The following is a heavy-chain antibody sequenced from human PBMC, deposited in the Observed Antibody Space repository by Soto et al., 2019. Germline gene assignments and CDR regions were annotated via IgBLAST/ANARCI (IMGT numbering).Heavy chain of an antibody. V-gene: IGHV4-31*03. CDR1: GGSISSGGYY. J-gene: IGHJ6*02. CDR2: INYSGST. CDR3: ARYRHPSIVVVVAANYGMDV. Sequence: QVQLQESGPGLVKPSQTLSLTCTVSGGSISSGGYYWSWIRQHPGKGLEWIGYINYSGSTYYNPSLNSRVTISVDTSKNQSSLKLSSVTAADTAVYYCARYRHPSIVVVVAANYGMDVWCQGTTLTASS. D-gene: IGHD2-15*01.